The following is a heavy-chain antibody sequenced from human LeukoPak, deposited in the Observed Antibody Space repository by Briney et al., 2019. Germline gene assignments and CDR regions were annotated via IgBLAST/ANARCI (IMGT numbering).Heavy chain of an antibody. CDR3: ARVPAGRDGYNIDY. J-gene: IGHJ4*02. CDR2: IYYSGST. V-gene: IGHV4-30-4*01. Sequence: SETLSLTCDVSGGSISSGDYYWSWIRQPPGKGLEWIGYIYYSGSTYYNPSLKSRVTISVDTSKNQFSLKLSSVTAADTAVYYCARVPAGRDGYNIDYWGQGTLVTVSS. CDR1: GGSISSGDYY. D-gene: IGHD5-24*01.